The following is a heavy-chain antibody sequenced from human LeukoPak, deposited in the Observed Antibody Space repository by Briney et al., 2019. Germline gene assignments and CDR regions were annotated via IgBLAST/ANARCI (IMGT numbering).Heavy chain of an antibody. D-gene: IGHD1-26*01. J-gene: IGHJ4*02. V-gene: IGHV1-2*02. CDR1: GYTFTGYY. Sequence: ASVKVSCKASGYTFTGYYMHWLRQAPGQGLEWMGWINPNSGGTNYAQKFQGRVTMTRDTSISTAYMELSRLRSDDTAVYYCASSKAKGGSYYGYWGQGTLVTVSS. CDR3: ASSKAKGGSYYGY. CDR2: INPNSGGT.